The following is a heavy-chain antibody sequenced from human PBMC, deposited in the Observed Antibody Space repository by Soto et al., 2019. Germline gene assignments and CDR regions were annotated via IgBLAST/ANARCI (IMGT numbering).Heavy chain of an antibody. J-gene: IGHJ3*02. CDR1: GGSISSGGYY. CDR3: ARDRTYYYGSGSSTATDFDR. CDR2: IYYSGST. V-gene: IGHV4-31*03. D-gene: IGHD3-10*01. Sequence: PSETLSLTCTVSGGSISSGGYYWSWIRQHPGKGLEWIGYIYYSGSTYYNPSLKSRVTISVDTSKNQFSLKLSSVTAADTAVYYCARDRTYYYGSGSSTATDFDRWGQRTLVTVSS.